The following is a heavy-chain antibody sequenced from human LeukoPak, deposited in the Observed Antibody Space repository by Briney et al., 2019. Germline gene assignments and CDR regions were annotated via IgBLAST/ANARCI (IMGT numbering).Heavy chain of an antibody. CDR1: GGSISSDY. D-gene: IGHD1-20*01. Sequence: SETLSLTCTVSGGSISSDYWSWIRQPPGKGLEWIGYIYYSGNTNYNPSLESRVTISVDTSKNQFSLELSSVTAADTAMYYCARLLYNWNDHYYYGMDVWGHGTTVTVSS. V-gene: IGHV4-59*08. CDR3: ARLLYNWNDHYYYGMDV. J-gene: IGHJ6*02. CDR2: IYYSGNT.